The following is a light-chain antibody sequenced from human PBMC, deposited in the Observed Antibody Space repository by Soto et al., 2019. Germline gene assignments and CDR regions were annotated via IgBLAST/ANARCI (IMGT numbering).Light chain of an antibody. J-gene: IGLJ1*01. Sequence: QSALTQPACVSGSPGQSITLSCTGTSSDVGGYNYVSWYQQHPGKAPKLMIYEVSNRPSGVSDRFSGSKSGNTASLTISGLQAEDEADYYCSSYTSSSTLNVFGTGTKLTVL. V-gene: IGLV2-14*01. CDR2: EVS. CDR1: SSDVGGYNY. CDR3: SSYTSSSTLNV.